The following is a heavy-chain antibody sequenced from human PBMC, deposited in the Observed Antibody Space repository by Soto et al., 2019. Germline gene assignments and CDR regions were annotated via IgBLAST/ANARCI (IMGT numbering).Heavy chain of an antibody. V-gene: IGHV4-30-4*01. J-gene: IGHJ4*02. D-gene: IGHD2-2*01. CDR1: GGSISSGGSY. CDR2: IYYSGNT. Sequence: PSETLSLTCTVSGGSISSGGSYWGWIRQPPGKGLEWIGYIYYSGNTYFNPSLKGRVTLSVDTPKNQFSLNLSSVTAADTAVYYCVRYCSTTKCPFDYWGQGTLVTVSS. CDR3: VRYCSTTKCPFDY.